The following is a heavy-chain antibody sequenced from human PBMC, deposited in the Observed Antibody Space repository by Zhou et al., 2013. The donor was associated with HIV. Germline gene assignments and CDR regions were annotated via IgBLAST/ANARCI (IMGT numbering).Heavy chain of an antibody. Sequence: QVRLVQSGDEVKKPGASVKVSCKTTGYTFNRYDVSWVRQAPGQGLEWMGGFDPEDVMTVYAQKFEGRVSLTQDASSDTAYMSMTGLTSDDTAVYYCVRYGDYSPFDYWGQGALVTVTS. CDR2: FDPEDVMT. D-gene: IGHD2-21*02. CDR1: GYTFNRYD. V-gene: IGHV1-18*01. J-gene: IGHJ4*02. CDR3: VRYGDYSPFDY.